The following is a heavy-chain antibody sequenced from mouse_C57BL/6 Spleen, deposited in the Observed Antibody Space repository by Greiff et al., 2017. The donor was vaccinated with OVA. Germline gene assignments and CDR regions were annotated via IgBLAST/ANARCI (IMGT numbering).Heavy chain of an antibody. Sequence: EVQRVESGGGLVKPGGSLKLSCAASGFTFSDYGMHWVRQAPEKGLEWVAYISSGSSTIYYADTVKGRFTISRDNAKNTLFLQRTSLRSEDTAMYYCARSGSSTYDAMDYWGQGTTVTVSS. CDR2: ISSGSSTI. CDR1: GFTFSDYG. CDR3: ARSGSSTYDAMDY. D-gene: IGHD1-1*01. J-gene: IGHJ4*01. V-gene: IGHV5-17*01.